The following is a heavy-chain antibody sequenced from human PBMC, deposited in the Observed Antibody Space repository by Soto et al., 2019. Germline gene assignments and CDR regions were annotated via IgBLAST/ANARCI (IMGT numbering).Heavy chain of an antibody. V-gene: IGHV1-2*02. J-gene: IGHJ6*02. Sequence: GASVKVSCEASGYTLTDYFMHWVRQAPGQGLEWMGCINPKSGDTYYSQKFQGRVTMTRDTSFTTAYMELRRMRSDDTAMYFCTRSVGSYSYYGMDVWGQGTSVTVSS. CDR1: GYTLTDYF. D-gene: IGHD1-26*01. CDR2: INPKSGDT. CDR3: TRSVGSYSYYGMDV.